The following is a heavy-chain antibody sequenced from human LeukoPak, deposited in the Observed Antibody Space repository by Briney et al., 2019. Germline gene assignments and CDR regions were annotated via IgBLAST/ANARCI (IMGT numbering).Heavy chain of an antibody. CDR3: ARGHLFIVVVPAAEYYFDY. J-gene: IGHJ4*02. CDR1: GYTFTSYY. CDR2: INPSGGST. D-gene: IGHD2-2*01. V-gene: IGHV1-46*01. Sequence: ASVKVPCKASGYTFTSYYMHWVRQAPGQGLEWMGIINPSGGSTSYAQKFQGRVTMTRDTSTSTVYMELSSLRSEDTAVYYCARGHLFIVVVPAAEYYFDYWGQGTLVTVSS.